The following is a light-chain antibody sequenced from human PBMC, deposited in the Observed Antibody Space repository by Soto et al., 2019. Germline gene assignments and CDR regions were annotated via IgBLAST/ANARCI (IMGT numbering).Light chain of an antibody. CDR1: SSDVGAHNF. CDR2: EVS. CDR3: NSYTSSNTYV. Sequence: QSALTQPASVSGSAGQAITISCSGSSSDVGAHNFVSWYQHHPGKAPKLMIYEVSNRPSGVSNRFSGSKSGNTASLTISGXQAEDEADYYCNSYTSSNTYVFGSGTKVTVL. J-gene: IGLJ1*01. V-gene: IGLV2-14*01.